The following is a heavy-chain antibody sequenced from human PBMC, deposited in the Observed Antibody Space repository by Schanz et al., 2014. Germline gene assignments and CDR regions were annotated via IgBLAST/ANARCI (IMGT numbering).Heavy chain of an antibody. V-gene: IGHV3-11*01. CDR3: ARAPPPYSSSPYYWYYGMDV. D-gene: IGHD6-6*01. J-gene: IGHJ6*02. CDR2: ISNSGYTI. CDR1: GFTFSDYY. Sequence: QVQLVESGGGLVKPGGSLRLSCAASGFTFSDYYMNWIRQAPGKGLEWVSYISNSGYTIYYADSVKGRFTISRDNAKNSRYRQRNSRRAEDPAVYYCARAPPPYSSSPYYWYYGMDVWGQGTTVTVSS.